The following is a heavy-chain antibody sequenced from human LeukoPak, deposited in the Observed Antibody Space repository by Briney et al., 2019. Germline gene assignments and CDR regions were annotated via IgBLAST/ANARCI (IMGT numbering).Heavy chain of an antibody. CDR3: AKVPIQVGATLTLYYFDY. Sequence: GGSLRLSCAASGFTFSSYAMSWVRQAPGKGLEWVSAISGSGGSTYYADSVKGRFTISRDNSKNTLYLQMNSLRAEDTAVYYCAKVPIQVGATLTLYYFDYWGQGTLVTVSS. D-gene: IGHD1-26*01. CDR1: GFTFSSYA. CDR2: ISGSGGST. V-gene: IGHV3-23*01. J-gene: IGHJ4*02.